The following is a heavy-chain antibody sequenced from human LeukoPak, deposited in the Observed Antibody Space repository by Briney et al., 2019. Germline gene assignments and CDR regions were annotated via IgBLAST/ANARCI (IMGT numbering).Heavy chain of an antibody. J-gene: IGHJ4*02. D-gene: IGHD3-9*01. CDR2: INHSGSI. Sequence: SETLSLTCAVYGGSFSGYYWSWIRQPPGKGLEWIGEINHSGSINYNPSLKSRVTISVDTSKNQFSLKLSSVTAADTAVYYCARGIKSYNILTGYYPYWGQGTLVTVSS. V-gene: IGHV4-34*01. CDR1: GGSFSGYY. CDR3: ARGIKSYNILTGYYPY.